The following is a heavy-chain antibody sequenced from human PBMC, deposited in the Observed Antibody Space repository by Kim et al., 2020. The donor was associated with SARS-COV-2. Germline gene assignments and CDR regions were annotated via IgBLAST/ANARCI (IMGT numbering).Heavy chain of an antibody. CDR1: GFTFSSYG. J-gene: IGHJ4*02. CDR3: AKDPRNNWNHRWYYFDY. CDR2: ISYDGSNK. D-gene: IGHD1-20*01. V-gene: IGHV3-30*18. Sequence: GGSLRLSCAASGFTFSSYGMHWVRQAPGKGLEWVAVISYDGSNKYYADSVKGRFTISRDNSKNTLHLQMNSLRAEDTAVYYCAKDPRNNWNHRWYYFDYWGQGTLVTVSS.